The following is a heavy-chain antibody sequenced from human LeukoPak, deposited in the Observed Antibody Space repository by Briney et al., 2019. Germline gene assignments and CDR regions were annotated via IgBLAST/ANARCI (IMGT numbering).Heavy chain of an antibody. CDR1: GGSFSGYY. Sequence: PSETLSLTCAVYGGSFSGYYWSWIRQPPGKGLEWIGEINHSGSTNYKPSPKSRVTISVDTSKNQFSLKLSSVTAADMAVYYCAGQYYDILTGYWALGMDVWGQGTTVTVSS. CDR3: AGQYYDILTGYWALGMDV. CDR2: INHSGST. J-gene: IGHJ6*02. D-gene: IGHD3-9*01. V-gene: IGHV4-34*01.